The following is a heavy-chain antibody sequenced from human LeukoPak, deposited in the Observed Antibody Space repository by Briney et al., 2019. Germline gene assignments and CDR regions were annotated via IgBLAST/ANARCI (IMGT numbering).Heavy chain of an antibody. Sequence: PGGSLRLYCAASGFTVTTLAMTWLRQAPGKGLEWVSVIGESDGRTYYADSVKGRFTISRDESKNTLYLQMNSLRAEDTAVYYCAKGPTDSCWEKLHDWGQGTLVTVSS. D-gene: IGHD1-26*01. J-gene: IGHJ4*02. CDR1: GFTVTTLA. CDR2: IGESDGRT. CDR3: AKGPTDSCWEKLHD. V-gene: IGHV3-23*01.